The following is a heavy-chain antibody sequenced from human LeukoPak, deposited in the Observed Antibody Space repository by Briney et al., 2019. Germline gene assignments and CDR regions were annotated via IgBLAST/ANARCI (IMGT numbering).Heavy chain of an antibody. V-gene: IGHV4-39*01. D-gene: IGHD5-18*01. J-gene: IGHJ4*02. CDR1: GDSMISNSFS. Sequence: SGTLSLTCTVSGDSMISNSFSWGWIRQSPGKGLEWIGNISYTGNTYSNPSLKSRVTMSADTSKNQFSPKLSFVTAADTALYYCVRVDGSGYSPYWGQGALVTVSS. CDR2: ISYTGNT. CDR3: VRVDGSGYSPY.